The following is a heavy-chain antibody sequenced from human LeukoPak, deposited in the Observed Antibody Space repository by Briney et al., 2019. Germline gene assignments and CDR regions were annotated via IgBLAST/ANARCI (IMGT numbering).Heavy chain of an antibody. J-gene: IGHJ3*02. CDR1: GFTFTSHD. Sequence: VASVTVSCKASGFTFTSHDYNWVRHATGQGLEWMRWMNPNSGNTGYAQKFQGRVTMTRDTSISTAYMELSSLSSEDTAVYYCARDARGAAAAXDPFDIWGQXTMXTVSS. CDR3: ARDARGAAAAXDPFDI. CDR2: MNPNSGNT. V-gene: IGHV1-8*01. D-gene: IGHD6-13*01.